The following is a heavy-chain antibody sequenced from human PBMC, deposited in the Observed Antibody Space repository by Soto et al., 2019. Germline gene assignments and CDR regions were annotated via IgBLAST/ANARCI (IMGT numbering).Heavy chain of an antibody. V-gene: IGHV3-7*01. J-gene: IGHJ4*02. Sequence: GGSLRLSCAASGFTFSSYWMSWVRQAPGKGLEWVANIKQDGSEKYYADSVKGRFTISRDNSKNTLYLQMNSLRAEDTAVYYCARSPRVPDYWGQGTLVTVSS. CDR3: ARSPRVPDY. CDR2: IKQDGSEK. CDR1: GFTFSSYW. D-gene: IGHD2-2*01.